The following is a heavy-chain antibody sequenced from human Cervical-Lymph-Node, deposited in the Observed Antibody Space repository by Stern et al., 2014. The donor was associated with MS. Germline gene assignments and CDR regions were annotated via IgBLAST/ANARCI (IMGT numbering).Heavy chain of an antibody. D-gene: IGHD3-10*01. CDR3: ARASYYGSGSHAYY. J-gene: IGHJ4*02. CDR1: GFTFSDYY. V-gene: IGHV3-11*01. CDR2: ITSAGTM. Sequence: VQLVVSGGGLVKPGGSLSLSCSASGFTFSDYYMAWIRQAPGKGLEWISYITSAGTMYYADSVKGRFTISRDNAKNSLNLQMNSLRAEDTAIYYCARASYYGSGSHAYYWGQGTLVTVSS.